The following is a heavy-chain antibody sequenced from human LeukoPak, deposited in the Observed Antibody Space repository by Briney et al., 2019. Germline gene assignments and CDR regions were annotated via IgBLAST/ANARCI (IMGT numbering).Heavy chain of an antibody. CDR1: GGSFSGYY. CDR3: ARHGQQLGQLYYYYYYMDV. Sequence: PSETLSLTCAVYGGSFSGYYWSWIRQPPGKGLEWIGEINHSGSTNYNPSLKSRVTISVDTSKNQFSLKPSSVTAADTAVYYCARHGQQLGQLYYYYYYMDVWGKGTTVTVSS. D-gene: IGHD6-13*01. CDR2: INHSGST. J-gene: IGHJ6*03. V-gene: IGHV4-34*01.